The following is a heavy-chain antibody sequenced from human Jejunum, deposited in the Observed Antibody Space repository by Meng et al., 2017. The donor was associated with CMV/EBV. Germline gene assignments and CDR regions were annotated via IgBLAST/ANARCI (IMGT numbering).Heavy chain of an antibody. J-gene: IGHJ4*02. V-gene: IGHV3-48*03. CDR2: ISDGGNTI. Sequence: WAASGFALNAYEMNWVRQAPGKGLEWVSYISDGGNTIYYSDSVKGRFTISRDNAKNSLYLQMNSLRVEDSAIYYCARGGYYDPYYWGQGTLVTVSS. CDR3: ARGGYYDPYY. CDR1: GFALNAYE. D-gene: IGHD3-22*01.